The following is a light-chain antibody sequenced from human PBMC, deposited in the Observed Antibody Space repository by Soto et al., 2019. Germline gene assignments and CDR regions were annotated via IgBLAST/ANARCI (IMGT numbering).Light chain of an antibody. V-gene: IGLV2-14*01. CDR3: SSYTTSSIYG. Sequence: QSALPQPASVSGSPGQSITISCTGTSSDVGAYNYVSWYQQHPGKAPKLMIYDVSNRPSGVSSRFSGSKSGNTASLTFSGLQAEDEADYYCSSYTTSSIYGFGTGTKLTVL. CDR1: SSDVGAYNY. CDR2: DVS. J-gene: IGLJ1*01.